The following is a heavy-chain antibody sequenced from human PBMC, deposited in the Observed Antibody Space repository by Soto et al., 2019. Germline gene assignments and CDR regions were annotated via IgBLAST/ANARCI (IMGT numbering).Heavy chain of an antibody. CDR3: ARLNPVVMVAAVDY. CDR1: GGSISSYY. Sequence: PSETLSLTCTVSGGSISSYYWSWIGQPPGKGLEWIGYIYYSGSTNYNPSLKSRVTISVDTSKNQFSLKLSSVTAADTAVYYCARLNPVVMVAAVDYWGQGTLVNVS. D-gene: IGHD2-15*01. V-gene: IGHV4-59*08. CDR2: IYYSGST. J-gene: IGHJ4*02.